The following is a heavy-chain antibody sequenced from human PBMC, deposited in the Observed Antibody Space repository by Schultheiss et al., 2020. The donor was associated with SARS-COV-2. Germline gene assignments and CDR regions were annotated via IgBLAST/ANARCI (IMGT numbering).Heavy chain of an antibody. J-gene: IGHJ4*02. V-gene: IGHV3-33*01. D-gene: IGHD3-22*01. CDR1: GFTFSSYG. CDR3: ARDFSGSGYFY. Sequence: GGSLRLSCAASGFTFSSYGMHWVRQAPGKGLEWVAVIWYDGSNKYYADSVKGRFTISRDNSENALYLQMNSLRAEDTAVDYCARDFSGSGYFYWGQGTLVTVAS. CDR2: IWYDGSNK.